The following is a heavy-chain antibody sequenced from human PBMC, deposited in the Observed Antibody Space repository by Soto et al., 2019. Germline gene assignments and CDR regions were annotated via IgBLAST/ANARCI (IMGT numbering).Heavy chain of an antibody. D-gene: IGHD3-3*01. CDR1: GGSISSSSYY. CDR2: IYYSGST. CDR3: ARPAPYDFWSGYYKWAFDI. V-gene: IGHV4-39*01. J-gene: IGHJ3*02. Sequence: SETLSLTCTVSGGSISSSSYYWGWIRQPPGKGLEWIGSIYYSGSTYYNPSLKSRVTISVDTSKNQFSLKLSSVTAADTAVYYCARPAPYDFWSGYYKWAFDIWGQGTMVTVSS.